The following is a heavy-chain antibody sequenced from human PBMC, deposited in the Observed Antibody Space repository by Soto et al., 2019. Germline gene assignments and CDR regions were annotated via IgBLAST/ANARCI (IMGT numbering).Heavy chain of an antibody. J-gene: IGHJ4*02. CDR3: AKAYFVWSSEQPYYFDY. Sequence: EVQLLDSGGGLVQPGGSLRLSCAASGFTFSNYAMTWVRQGPGKGLEWVSGISGRGGRSYYAYSVKGQFTISRDNSKSTLYLQMNSLRAEDTAVYYCAKAYFVWSSEQPYYFDYWGQGTLVTVSS. CDR1: GFTFSNYA. CDR2: ISGRGGRS. V-gene: IGHV3-23*01. D-gene: IGHD3-16*01.